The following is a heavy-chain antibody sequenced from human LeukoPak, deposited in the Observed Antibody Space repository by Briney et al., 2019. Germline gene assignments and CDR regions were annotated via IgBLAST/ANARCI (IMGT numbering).Heavy chain of an antibody. Sequence: PGGSLRLSCAASRFTFSSYEMNWVRQAPGKGLEWVPYISSSGSTIYYADSVKGRFTISRDNAKNSLYLQMNSLRAEDTAVYYCARDRRGCYDSSGYYLAADYYYYYGMDVWGQGTTVTVSS. CDR3: ARDRRGCYDSSGYYLAADYYYYYGMDV. V-gene: IGHV3-48*03. CDR2: ISSSGSTI. CDR1: RFTFSSYE. J-gene: IGHJ6*02. D-gene: IGHD3-22*01.